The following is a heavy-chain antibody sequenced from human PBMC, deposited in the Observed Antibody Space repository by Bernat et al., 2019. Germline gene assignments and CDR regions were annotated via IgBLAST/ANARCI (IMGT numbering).Heavy chain of an antibody. Sequence: QVQLQESGPGLVKPSETLSLTCTVSGASISSYFWSWIRQPPGKGREWIGYVYYSGSTNCNPSLKSRVTMSVDTSKNQFSLKLSSVTAADSAVYYCARTYGDYVSYYYGLDVWGQGTTVTVSS. CDR2: VYYSGST. D-gene: IGHD4-17*01. CDR1: GASISSYF. CDR3: ARTYGDYVSYYYGLDV. V-gene: IGHV4-59*01. J-gene: IGHJ6*02.